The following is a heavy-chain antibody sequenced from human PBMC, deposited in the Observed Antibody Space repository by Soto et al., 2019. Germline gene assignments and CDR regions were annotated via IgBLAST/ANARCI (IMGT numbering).Heavy chain of an antibody. CDR1: GFTFDDYA. Sequence: GGSLRLSCAASGFTFDDYAMHWVRQAPGNGIEWVSGVSCNSGSIGYADSVKGRFTTYRDNAKNSLYLQMNSLRAEDTALYYCAKDNSSSWYRWFAPWGQGTLVTVSS. CDR3: AKDNSSSWYRWFAP. J-gene: IGHJ5*02. V-gene: IGHV3-9*01. D-gene: IGHD6-13*01. CDR2: VSCNSGSI.